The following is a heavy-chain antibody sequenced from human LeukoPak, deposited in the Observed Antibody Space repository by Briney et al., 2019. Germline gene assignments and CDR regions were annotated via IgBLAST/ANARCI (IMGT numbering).Heavy chain of an antibody. CDR1: GGTFSSYA. CDR2: IIPIFGTA. J-gene: IGHJ4*02. V-gene: IGHV1-69*05. Sequence: SVKVSCKAYGGTFSSYAISWVRQAPGQGLEWMGGIIPIFGTANYAQKFQGRVTITTDESTSTAYMELSSLRSEDTAAYYCARSYYDSSGYYDYWGQGTLVTVSS. D-gene: IGHD3-22*01. CDR3: ARSYYDSSGYYDY.